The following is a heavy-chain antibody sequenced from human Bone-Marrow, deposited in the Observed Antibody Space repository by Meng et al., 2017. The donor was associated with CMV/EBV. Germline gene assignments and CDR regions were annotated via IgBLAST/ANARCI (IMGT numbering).Heavy chain of an antibody. Sequence: SETLSLTCNVSGGSISSSSYYWGWIRQPPGKGLEWIGSIYYSGSTYYNPSLKSRVTISVDTSKNQFSLKLSSVTAADTAVYYCASITGYSSSWYGGLDYWGQGTLVTVSS. CDR3: ASITGYSSSWYGGLDY. J-gene: IGHJ4*02. CDR1: GGSISSSSYY. CDR2: IYYSGST. V-gene: IGHV4-39*01. D-gene: IGHD6-13*01.